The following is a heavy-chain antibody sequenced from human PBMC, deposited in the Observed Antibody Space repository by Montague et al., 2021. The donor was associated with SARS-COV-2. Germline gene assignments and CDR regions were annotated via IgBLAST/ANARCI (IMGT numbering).Heavy chain of an antibody. D-gene: IGHD1-26*01. CDR1: GGSLSSYY. J-gene: IGHJ1*01. CDR3: ARHVSGSLTHFHH. V-gene: IGHV4-59*08. Sequence: SQTLSLTCTVSGGSLSSYYCSWIRQPPGKGLEWIGYIYYSGSTNYNPSLKSRVTISVDTSKNQFSLNLSSVTAADTAVYYCARHVSGSLTHFHHWGQGSLVTVSS. CDR2: IYYSGST.